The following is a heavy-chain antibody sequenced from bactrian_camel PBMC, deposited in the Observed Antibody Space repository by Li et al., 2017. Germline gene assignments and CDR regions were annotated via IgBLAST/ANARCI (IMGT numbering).Heavy chain of an antibody. J-gene: IGHJ6*01. Sequence: DVQLVESGGGSVQAGGSLRLSCAGTGIHLSSAFCVGWFRQVPGKEREGVASIRPGATTTAYASSVKGRFAISQDNAKNTVYLQMNSLKPEDTAMYYCAARGPYCYTKLSVRDFTYWGQGTQVTVS. D-gene: IGHD2*01. CDR2: IRPGATTT. CDR3: AARGPYCYTKLSVRDFTY. CDR1: GIHLSSAFC. V-gene: IGHV3S31*01.